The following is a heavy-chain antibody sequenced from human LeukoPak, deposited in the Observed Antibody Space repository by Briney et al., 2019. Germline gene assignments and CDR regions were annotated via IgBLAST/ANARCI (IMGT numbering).Heavy chain of an antibody. D-gene: IGHD1-26*01. CDR1: GGSISSYY. CDR2: ICYSGST. Sequence: SETLSLTCTVSGGSISSYYWSWIRQPPGKGLEWIRYICYSGSTNYNPSLKSRVTISVDTSKNQFSLKLSSVTAADTAVYYCARGRRSGSRFDYWGQGTLVTVSS. V-gene: IGHV4-59*12. J-gene: IGHJ4*02. CDR3: ARGRRSGSRFDY.